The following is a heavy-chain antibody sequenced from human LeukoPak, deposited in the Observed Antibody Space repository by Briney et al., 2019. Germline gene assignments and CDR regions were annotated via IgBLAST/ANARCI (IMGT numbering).Heavy chain of an antibody. CDR3: TRASRDGYYQNFDH. J-gene: IGHJ4*02. V-gene: IGHV5-51*01. CDR1: GYSFSTYW. Sequence: GESLKISCEGLGYSFSTYWSAWVRQRPGKGLEWMGIIYPDGSETRYDPSFEGQVTISADRSTSTAYLQWSSLRASDTAMYYCTRASRDGYYQNFDHWGQGTLVTVSS. D-gene: IGHD5-24*01. CDR2: IYPDGSET.